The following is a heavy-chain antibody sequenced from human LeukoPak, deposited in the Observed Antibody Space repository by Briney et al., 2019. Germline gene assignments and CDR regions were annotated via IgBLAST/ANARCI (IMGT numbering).Heavy chain of an antibody. CDR3: ASTYFSYDILTGYSPVGMDV. D-gene: IGHD3-9*01. Sequence: PGGSLRLSCAASGFTVSSNYMSWVRQAPGKGLEWVSVIYSGGSTYYADSVKGRFTISRDNSKNTLYLQMNSLRAEDTAVYYCASTYFSYDILTGYSPVGMDVWGQGTTVTVSS. CDR1: GFTVSSNY. J-gene: IGHJ6*02. V-gene: IGHV3-66*01. CDR2: IYSGGST.